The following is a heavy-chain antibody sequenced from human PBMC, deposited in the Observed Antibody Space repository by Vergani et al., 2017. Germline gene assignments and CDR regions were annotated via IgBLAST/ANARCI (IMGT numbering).Heavy chain of an antibody. D-gene: IGHD2-21*02. CDR3: ARGRGGDCLDY. CDR1: GGSISSGGYY. J-gene: IGHJ4*02. V-gene: IGHV4-31*03. Sequence: QVQLQQWGAGLVKPSQTLSLTCTVSGGSISSGGYYWSWIRQHPGKGLEWIGYIYYSGSTYYTPSLKSRVTISVDTSKNQFSLKLSSVTAADTAVYYCARGRGGDCLDYWGQGTLVTVSS. CDR2: IYYSGST.